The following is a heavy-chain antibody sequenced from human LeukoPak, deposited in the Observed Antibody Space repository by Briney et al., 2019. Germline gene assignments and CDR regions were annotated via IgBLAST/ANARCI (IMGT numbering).Heavy chain of an antibody. J-gene: IGHJ4*02. V-gene: IGHV3-48*03. D-gene: IGHD2-21*01. CDR1: GFTFSSYE. CDR3: TRNGGGLDY. CDR2: TSTSGSTT. Sequence: GGNLSFSCAASGFTFSSYEIIWVRQAQGKGLEWISYTSTSGSTTNYADSVKGRFTISRDNAKNSLFLQMNSLRGEDTAVYYCTRNGGGLDYWGQGTLVTVSS.